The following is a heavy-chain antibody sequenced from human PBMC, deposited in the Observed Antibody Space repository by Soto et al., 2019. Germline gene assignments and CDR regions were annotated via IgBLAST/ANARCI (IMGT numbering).Heavy chain of an antibody. CDR2: IYYSGRGT. J-gene: IGHJ5*02. CDR3: ARCVGSIAAQNGAYWFDP. Sequence: QVRLQESGPGLVYPSDTLSLTCAVSGFSMSSGHWWGWIRQPPGKGLEYIGCIYYSGRGTFYNPSLQSRVTMSVDTSKNQFSLRLRSLTAEDTAMYHCARCVGSIAAQNGAYWFDPWGQGTLVTVSS. D-gene: IGHD6-6*01. V-gene: IGHV4-28*01. CDR1: GFSMSSGHW.